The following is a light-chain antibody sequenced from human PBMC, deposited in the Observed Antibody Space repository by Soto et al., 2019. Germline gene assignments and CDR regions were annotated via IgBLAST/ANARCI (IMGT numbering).Light chain of an antibody. J-gene: IGKJ4*01. Sequence: EIVLTQSPGTLSLSPGERATLSCRASQSVSSSYLAWYQQKPGQAPRLLIYGASSRATGIPDRFSGSGSGTDFPLTISRLEPEDCAVYYCQQYGRAPAFGGGTKVEIK. V-gene: IGKV3-20*01. CDR1: QSVSSSY. CDR2: GAS. CDR3: QQYGRAPA.